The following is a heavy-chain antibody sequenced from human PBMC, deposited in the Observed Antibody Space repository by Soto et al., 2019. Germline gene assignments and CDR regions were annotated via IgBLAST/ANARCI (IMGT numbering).Heavy chain of an antibody. CDR3: ANDYVWGSYRHGYASYI. CDR1: GFTFSSYA. J-gene: IGHJ3*02. D-gene: IGHD3-16*02. Sequence: GGSLRLSCAASGFTFSSYAMSWVRQAPGKGLEWVSAISGSGGSTYYADSVKGRFTISRDNSKNTLYLQMNSLRAEDTAVYYCANDYVWGSYRHGYASYIWGQWSMVTVSS. V-gene: IGHV3-23*01. CDR2: ISGSGGST.